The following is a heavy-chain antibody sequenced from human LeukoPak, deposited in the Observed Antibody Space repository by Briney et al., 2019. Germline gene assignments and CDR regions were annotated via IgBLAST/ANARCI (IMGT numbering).Heavy chain of an antibody. CDR1: GFTFSSYW. CDR3: ARGTSDWDFWSGYYGEYGTEYYFDY. J-gene: IGHJ4*02. CDR2: IKQDGSEK. D-gene: IGHD3-3*01. V-gene: IGHV3-7*01. Sequence: GGSLRLSCAASGFTFSSYWMSWVRQAPGKGLEWVANIKQDGSEKYYVDSVKGRFTISRDNAKNSLYLQMNSLRAEDTAVYYCARGTSDWDFWSGYYGEYGTEYYFDYWGQGTLVTVSS.